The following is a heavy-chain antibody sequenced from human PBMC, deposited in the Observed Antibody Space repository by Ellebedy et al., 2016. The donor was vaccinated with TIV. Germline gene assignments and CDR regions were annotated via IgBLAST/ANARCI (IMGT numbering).Heavy chain of an antibody. D-gene: IGHD1-26*01. CDR3: ARDGGVGAYDY. V-gene: IGHV3-21*01. Sequence: GESLKISCAASGFTFSSYSMNWVRQAPGKGLEWVSSISSSSSYIYYADSVKGRFTISRDNAKNSLYLQMNSLRAEDTAVYYCARDGGVGAYDYWGQGTLVTVSS. J-gene: IGHJ4*02. CDR1: GFTFSSYS. CDR2: ISSSSSYI.